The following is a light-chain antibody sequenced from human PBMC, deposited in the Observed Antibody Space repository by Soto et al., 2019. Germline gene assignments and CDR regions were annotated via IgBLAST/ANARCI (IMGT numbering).Light chain of an antibody. V-gene: IGKV1-17*01. CDR1: LDIRNE. CDR3: LQHKSYPWT. J-gene: IGKJ1*01. Sequence: IQVTQSPSSLSASVGDRVTITCRASLDIRNELDWYQQKPGKAPKRLIYDASTLQDWVPSRFSGDGSGTEFTLTISSLQSDDFATYFCLQHKSYPWTFGQGTKV. CDR2: DAS.